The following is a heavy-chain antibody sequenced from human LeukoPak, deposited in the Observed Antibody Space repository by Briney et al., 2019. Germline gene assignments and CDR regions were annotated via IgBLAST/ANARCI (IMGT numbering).Heavy chain of an antibody. CDR3: ARTQRDYVYFDY. CDR2: IYYSGST. D-gene: IGHD4-17*01. V-gene: IGHV4-59*08. J-gene: IGHJ4*02. CDR1: GGSISSYY. Sequence: KSSETLSLTCTVSGGSISSYYWSWIRQPPGKGLEWIGYIYYSGSTNYNPSPKSRVTISVDTSKNQFSLKLSSVTAADTAVYYCARTQRDYVYFDYWGQGTLVTVSS.